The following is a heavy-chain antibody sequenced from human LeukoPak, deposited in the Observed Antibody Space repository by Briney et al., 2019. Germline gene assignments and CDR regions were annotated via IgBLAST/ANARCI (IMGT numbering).Heavy chain of an antibody. V-gene: IGHV3-23*01. D-gene: IGHD2-2*01. J-gene: IGHJ4*02. CDR3: AKSGDIVVVPAANTLDY. CDR2: ISGSGGST. Sequence: PGGSLRLSCAASGFTFSSYAMSWVRQAPGKGLEWVPAISGSGGSTYYADSVKGRFTISRDNSKNTLYLQMNSPRAEDTAVYYCAKSGDIVVVPAANTLDYWGQGTLVTVSS. CDR1: GFTFSSYA.